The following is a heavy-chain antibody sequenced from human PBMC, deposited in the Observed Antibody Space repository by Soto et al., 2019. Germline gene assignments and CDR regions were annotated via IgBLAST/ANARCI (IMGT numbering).Heavy chain of an antibody. CDR1: GGSVSSYY. V-gene: IGHV4-59*02. CDR2: IYYSGST. J-gene: IGHJ6*02. CDR3: ARDYLGSAYYYYGMDV. Sequence: SETLSLTCTVSGGSVSSYYWSWIRQPPGKGLEWIGYIYYSGSTNYNPSLKSRVTISVDTSKNQFSLKLSSVTAADTAVYYCARDYLGSAYYYYGMDVWGQGTTVTVSS.